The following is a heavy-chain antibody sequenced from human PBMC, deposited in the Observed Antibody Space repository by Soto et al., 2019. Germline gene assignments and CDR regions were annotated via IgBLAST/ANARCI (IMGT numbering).Heavy chain of an antibody. CDR1: GYTFTSYA. D-gene: IGHD3-3*01. V-gene: IGHV1-3*01. Sequence: ASVKVSCKASGYTFTSYAMHWVRQAPGQRLEWMGWINAGNGNTKYSQKFQGRVTITRDTSASTAYMELSSLRSDDTAVYYCAREKGAWSPRVGMDVWGQGTTVTVS. J-gene: IGHJ6*02. CDR2: INAGNGNT. CDR3: AREKGAWSPRVGMDV.